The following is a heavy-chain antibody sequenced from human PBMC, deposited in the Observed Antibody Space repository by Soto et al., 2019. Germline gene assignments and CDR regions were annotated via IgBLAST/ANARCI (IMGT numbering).Heavy chain of an antibody. J-gene: IGHJ4*02. V-gene: IGHV3-23*01. CDR2: ISGSGGST. D-gene: IGHD3-3*01. Sequence: HPGGSLRLSCAASGFTFSSYSMSWVRQAPGKGLDWVSAISGSGGSTYYADSVKGRFTISRDNSKNTLYLQMNSPRAEDTAVYYCAKDNYDFWSGYYMVGGSGYWGQGTLVTVSS. CDR1: GFTFSSYS. CDR3: AKDNYDFWSGYYMVGGSGY.